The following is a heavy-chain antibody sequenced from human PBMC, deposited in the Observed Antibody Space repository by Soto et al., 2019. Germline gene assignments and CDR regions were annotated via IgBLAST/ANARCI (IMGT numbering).Heavy chain of an antibody. J-gene: IGHJ5*02. V-gene: IGHV4-34*01. CDR1: GGSFSGYY. D-gene: IGHD5-18*01. CDR3: ARAKGYSYGYVGWFDP. CDR2: INHSGST. Sequence: KASETLSLTCAVYGGSFSGYYWSWIRQPPGKGLEWIGEINHSGSTNYNPSLKSRVTISVDTSKNQFSLKLSSVTAADTAVYYCARAKGYSYGYVGWFDPWGQGTLVTVSS.